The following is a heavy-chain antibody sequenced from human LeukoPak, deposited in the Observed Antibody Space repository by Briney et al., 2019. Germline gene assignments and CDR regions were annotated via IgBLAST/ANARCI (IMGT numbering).Heavy chain of an antibody. CDR3: ARVGGSRDAFDI. D-gene: IGHD3-16*01. J-gene: IGHJ3*02. CDR2: IYYSGST. CDR1: GGSISSYY. V-gene: IGHV4-59*04. Sequence: SETLSLTCTVSGGSISSYYWSWIRQPPGKGLEWIGYIYYSGSTYYNPSLKSRVTISVDTSKNQFSLKLSSVTAADTAVYYCARVGGSRDAFDIWGQGTMVTVSS.